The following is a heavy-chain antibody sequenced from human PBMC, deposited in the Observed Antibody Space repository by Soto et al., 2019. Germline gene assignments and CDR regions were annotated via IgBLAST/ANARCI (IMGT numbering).Heavy chain of an antibody. V-gene: IGHV4-59*08. J-gene: IGHJ3*02. CDR3: ARRKGYCSGGSCLVSAFDI. Sequence: SETLSLTCTVSGGSISSYYWSWIRQPPGKGLEWIGYIYYSGSTNYNPSLKSRVTISVDTSKNQFSLKLSSVTAADTAVYYCARRKGYCSGGSCLVSAFDIWGQGTMVTVS. CDR2: IYYSGST. D-gene: IGHD2-15*01. CDR1: GGSISSYY.